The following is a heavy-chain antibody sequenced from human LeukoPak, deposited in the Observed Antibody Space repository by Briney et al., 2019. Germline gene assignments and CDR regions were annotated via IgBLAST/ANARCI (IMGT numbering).Heavy chain of an antibody. V-gene: IGHV3-74*01. CDR1: GFTFSSYW. D-gene: IGHD3-3*01. J-gene: IGHJ4*02. CDR3: AREFYDFWSGYTDY. CDR2: INSDGSST. Sequence: GGSLRLSCAASGFTFSSYWMHWVRQAPGKGLVWVSRINSDGSSTSYADSVKGRFTISRDNAKNTLYLQMKSLRAEDTAVYYCAREFYDFWSGYTDYWGQGTLVTVSS.